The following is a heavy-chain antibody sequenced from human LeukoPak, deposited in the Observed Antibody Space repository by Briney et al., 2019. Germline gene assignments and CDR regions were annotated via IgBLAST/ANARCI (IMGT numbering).Heavy chain of an antibody. CDR3: ARDTYVTVGEKDYYYMDV. V-gene: IGHV4-38-2*02. Sequence: SETLSLTCTVSGYSISSGYYWGWIRQPPGKGLEWIGSIYHSGSTYYNPSLKSRVTISVDTSKNQFSLKLSSVTAADTAVYYCARDTYVTVGEKDYYYMDVWGKGTTVTVSS. J-gene: IGHJ6*03. CDR2: IYHSGST. D-gene: IGHD1-26*01. CDR1: GYSISSGYY.